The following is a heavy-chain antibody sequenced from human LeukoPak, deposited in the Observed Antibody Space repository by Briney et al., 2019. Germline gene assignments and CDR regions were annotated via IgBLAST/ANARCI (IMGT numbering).Heavy chain of an antibody. CDR3: AKGSGINHYHWIDP. Sequence: GGSLRLSCAASEFTFSNYAMNWVRQAPGKGLEWVSGISGGGGSTYYADSVKGRFTISRDNSKSTLYLQLDSLRAEDTALYYCAKGSGINHYHWIDPWGQGTLVAVSS. D-gene: IGHD1-14*01. V-gene: IGHV3-23*01. J-gene: IGHJ5*02. CDR1: EFTFSNYA. CDR2: ISGGGGST.